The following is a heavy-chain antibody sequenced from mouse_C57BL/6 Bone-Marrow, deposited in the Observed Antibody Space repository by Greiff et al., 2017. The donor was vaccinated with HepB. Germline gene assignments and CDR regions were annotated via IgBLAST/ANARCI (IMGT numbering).Heavy chain of an antibody. CDR2: INPNNGGT. CDR1: GYTFTDYN. V-gene: IGHV1-18*01. Sequence: EVQLQQSGPELVKPGASVKIPCKASGYTFTDYNMDWVKQSHGKSLEWIGDINPNNGGTIYNQKFKGKATLTVDKSSSTAYMELRSLTSEDTAVYYCARPHTTVVARGYFDVWGTGTTVTVSS. CDR3: ARPHTTVVARGYFDV. D-gene: IGHD1-1*01. J-gene: IGHJ1*03.